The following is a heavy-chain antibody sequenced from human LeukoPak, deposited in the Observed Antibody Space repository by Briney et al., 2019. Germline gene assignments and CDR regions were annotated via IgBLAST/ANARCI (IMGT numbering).Heavy chain of an antibody. CDR3: AKGGPYYGSGSKYFDY. D-gene: IGHD3-10*01. CDR1: GFTFSSYW. V-gene: IGHV3-7*03. CDR2: IKQDGSEK. Sequence: PGGSLRLSCAASGFTFSSYWMSWVRQAPGKGLEWVANIKQDGSEKYYVDSVKGRFTISRDNAKNSLYLQMNSLRAEDTAVYYCAKGGPYYGSGSKYFDYWGQGTLVTVSS. J-gene: IGHJ4*02.